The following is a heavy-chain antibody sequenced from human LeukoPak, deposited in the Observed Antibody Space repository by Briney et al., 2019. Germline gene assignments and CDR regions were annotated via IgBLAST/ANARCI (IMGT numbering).Heavy chain of an antibody. CDR3: ARIKWELSGYYGMDV. CDR1: GGSISSGGYY. V-gene: IGHV4-31*03. D-gene: IGHD1-26*01. CDR2: IYYSGST. Sequence: SQTLSLTCTVSGGSISSGGYYWSWIRQHPGKGLEWIGYIYYSGSTYYNPSLKSRVTISVDTSKNQFSLKLSSVTAADTAVYYCARIKWELSGYYGMDVWGQGTTVTVSS. J-gene: IGHJ6*02.